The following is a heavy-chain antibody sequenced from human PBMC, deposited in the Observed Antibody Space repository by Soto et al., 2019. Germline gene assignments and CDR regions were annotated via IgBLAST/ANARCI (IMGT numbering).Heavy chain of an antibody. CDR2: MNPNSGNT. D-gene: IGHD4-4*01. CDR3: ARSGTTVTTSYYYYGMDV. CDR1: GYTFTSYD. J-gene: IGHJ6*02. V-gene: IGHV1-8*01. Sequence: ASVKVSCKASGYTFTSYDINWVRQATGQGLEWMGWMNPNSGNTGYAQKFQGRVTMTRNTSISTAYMELSSLRSEDTAVYYCARSGTTVTTSYYYYGMDVWGQGTTVTVSS.